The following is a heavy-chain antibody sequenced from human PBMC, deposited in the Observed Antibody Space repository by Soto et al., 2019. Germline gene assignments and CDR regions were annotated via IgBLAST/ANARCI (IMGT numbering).Heavy chain of an antibody. J-gene: IGHJ1*01. D-gene: IGHD2-15*01. CDR2: VNPSGGST. Sequence: SXKSSFKADGYIXIAYSMDWVRQAPGQGLEWMGVVNPSGGSTNYAQKLQVRINMTRDTSTSTVYMDLSSLTSEDTAVYYCALEENCSDGTCYYEYFKRWGQGTLVTV. CDR3: ALEENCSDGTCYYEYFKR. CDR1: GYIXIAYS. V-gene: IGHV1-46*01.